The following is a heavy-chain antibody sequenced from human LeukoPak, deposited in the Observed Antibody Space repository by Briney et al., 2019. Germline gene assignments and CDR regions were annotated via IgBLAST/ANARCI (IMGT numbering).Heavy chain of an antibody. CDR3: AVPYGSGSYYPLDY. D-gene: IGHD3-10*01. V-gene: IGHV3-33*01. CDR1: GFTFSSYG. CDR2: IWYDGSNK. Sequence: GGSLRLSCAASGFTFSSYGMRWVRQAPGKGLEWVAVIWYDGSNKYYADSVKGRFTISRDNSKNTLYLQMNSLRAEDTAVYYCAVPYGSGSYYPLDYWGQGTLVTVSS. J-gene: IGHJ4*02.